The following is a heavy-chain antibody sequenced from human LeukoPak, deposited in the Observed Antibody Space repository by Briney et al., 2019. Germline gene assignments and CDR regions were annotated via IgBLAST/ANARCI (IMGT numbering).Heavy chain of an antibody. V-gene: IGHV3-7*01. CDR1: GFTFSSYW. J-gene: IGHJ6*03. Sequence: GGSLRLSCAASGFTFSSYWMSWVRQAPGKGLEWVANIKQDGSEKYYVDSVKGRFTISRDNAKKSLYLHMNSLRAEDTAVYYCARDPPILTGPYYYYMDVWGKGTTVTISS. CDR3: ARDPPILTGPYYYYMDV. CDR2: IKQDGSEK. D-gene: IGHD3-9*01.